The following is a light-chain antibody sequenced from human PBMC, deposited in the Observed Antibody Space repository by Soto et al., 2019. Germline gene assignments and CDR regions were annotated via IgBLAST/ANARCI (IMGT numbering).Light chain of an antibody. Sequence: DIQLTQSPSSLSASLGDRVTITCQASQDIDNFLNWYQHKPGAAPKLLIYDASTLAPGVPSRFSGTESGADFTLTISSLQPEDIATYYCQQYHSLPITFGPGTRLEIK. CDR1: QDIDNF. J-gene: IGKJ5*01. V-gene: IGKV1-33*01. CDR2: DAS. CDR3: QQYHSLPIT.